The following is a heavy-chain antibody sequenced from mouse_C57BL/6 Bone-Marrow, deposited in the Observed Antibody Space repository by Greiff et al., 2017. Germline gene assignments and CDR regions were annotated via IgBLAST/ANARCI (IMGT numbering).Heavy chain of an antibody. V-gene: IGHV5-6*02. CDR1: GFTFSSYG. CDR2: ISSGGSYT. CDR3: ARQGITTVVAPYYFDY. Sequence: DVMLVESGGDLVKPGGSLKLSCAASGFTFSSYGMSWVRQTPDKRLEWVATISSGGSYTYYPDSVKGRITISRDNAKNTLYLQMSSLTSEDTAMYYCARQGITTVVAPYYFDYWGQGTTLTVSS. J-gene: IGHJ2*01. D-gene: IGHD1-1*01.